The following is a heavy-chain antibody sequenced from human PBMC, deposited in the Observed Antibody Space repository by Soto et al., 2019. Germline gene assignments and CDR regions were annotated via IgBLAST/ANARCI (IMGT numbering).Heavy chain of an antibody. Sequence: GGSVKVSRKASGYTFTSYDINWGRQAPGQGLEWMGRIIPIRGIANYAQKFQGRVTITADKSTSTAYMELSSLRSEDTAVYYCARDLNVVGFDYWGQGTLVTVSS. CDR2: IIPIRGIA. J-gene: IGHJ4*02. CDR3: ARDLNVVGFDY. CDR1: GYTFTSYD. V-gene: IGHV1-69*04. D-gene: IGHD3-16*02.